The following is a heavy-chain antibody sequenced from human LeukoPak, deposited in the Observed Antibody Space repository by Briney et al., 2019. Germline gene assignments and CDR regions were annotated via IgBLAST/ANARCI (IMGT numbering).Heavy chain of an antibody. D-gene: IGHD3-10*02. Sequence: PGGSLRLSCAASGFTFSGSAMHWVRQAPGKGLEWVSFISSSSSYIYYADSVKGRFTISRDNAKNSLYLQMNSLRAEDTAVYYCARGTMFPYYFDYWGQGSLVTVSS. J-gene: IGHJ4*02. V-gene: IGHV3-21*01. CDR1: GFTFSGSA. CDR2: ISSSSSYI. CDR3: ARGTMFPYYFDY.